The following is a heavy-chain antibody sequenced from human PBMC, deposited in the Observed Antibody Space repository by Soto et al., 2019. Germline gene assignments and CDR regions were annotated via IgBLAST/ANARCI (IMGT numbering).Heavy chain of an antibody. CDR1: GFTFSNCA. V-gene: IGHV3-64*05. D-gene: IGHD6-19*01. Sequence: VQLVESGGGLVQPGGSLRLSCSVSGFTFSNCAMHWVRQAPGKGLEYVSAISSNGGSTYYADSVKGRFTISRDNSKNTLYVQMSSLRAEDTAVYYCVKGAVAGIFDYYGMDVWGQGTTVTVSS. CDR3: VKGAVAGIFDYYGMDV. CDR2: ISSNGGST. J-gene: IGHJ6*02.